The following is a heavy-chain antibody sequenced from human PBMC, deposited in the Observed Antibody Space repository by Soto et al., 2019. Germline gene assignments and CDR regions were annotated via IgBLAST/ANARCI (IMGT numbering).Heavy chain of an antibody. CDR2: IYSGGYT. J-gene: IGHJ4*02. CDR3: APRPGGGGY. V-gene: IGHV3-53*01. CDR1: GFTVSNNY. Sequence: EVQLVESGGGLIQPGGSLRLSCAVSGFTVSNNYMSWVRQAPGKGLEGVSVIYSGGYTAYGDSVKGRFTISRDNSKKTLFRKMNRLGADDPARFYCAPRPGGGGYWGQGTLVTVSS. D-gene: IGHD3-10*01.